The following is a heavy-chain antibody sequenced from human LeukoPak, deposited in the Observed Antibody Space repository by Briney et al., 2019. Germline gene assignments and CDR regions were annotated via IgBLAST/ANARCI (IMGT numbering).Heavy chain of an antibody. Sequence: SETLSLTCTVSGGSISSYYWSWIRQPPGKGLEWIGYIYTSGSTNYNPSLKSRVTISVDTFKNQFSLKLSSVTAADTAVYYCASSSIAARIFDYWGQGTLVTVSS. CDR2: IYTSGST. J-gene: IGHJ4*02. CDR3: ASSSIAARIFDY. D-gene: IGHD6-6*01. V-gene: IGHV4-4*09. CDR1: GGSISSYY.